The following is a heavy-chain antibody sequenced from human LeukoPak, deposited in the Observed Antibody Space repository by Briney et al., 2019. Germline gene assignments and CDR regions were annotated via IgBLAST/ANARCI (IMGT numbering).Heavy chain of an antibody. Sequence: SETLSLTCTVSGGSISRSNYYWGWIRQPPGKGLEWIGSIYYNGRTYYNPSLKSRVTISVDTSKNQFSLKLSSVTAADTALYYCARLGQYCGSDCYPPSFDYWGQGSLVTVSS. CDR2: IYYNGRT. V-gene: IGHV4-39*01. J-gene: IGHJ4*02. CDR1: GGSISRSNYY. D-gene: IGHD2-21*02. CDR3: ARLGQYCGSDCYPPSFDY.